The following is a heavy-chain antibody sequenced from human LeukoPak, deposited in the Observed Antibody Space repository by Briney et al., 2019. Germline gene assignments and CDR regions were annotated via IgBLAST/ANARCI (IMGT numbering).Heavy chain of an antibody. CDR2: IYSSGST. D-gene: IGHD3-10*01. V-gene: IGHV4-4*07. J-gene: IGHJ3*02. CDR3: ARDPGQYGSGARGGFDI. CDR1: GGSMRSYY. Sequence: SETLSLTCTVSGGSMRSYYWSWIRQPAGKGLEWIGRIYSSGSTNHSPSLKSRVTMSVATSKNQFSLKLRSVTAADTAVYYCARDPGQYGSGARGGFDIWGQGTMVSVSS.